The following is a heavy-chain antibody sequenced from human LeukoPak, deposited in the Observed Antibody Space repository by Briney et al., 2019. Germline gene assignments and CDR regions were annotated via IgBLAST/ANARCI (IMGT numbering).Heavy chain of an antibody. J-gene: IGHJ4*02. Sequence: ASVKVSCTASGYTFTGHYMHWVRQAPGQGLEWMGWINPNSGGTNHAQKFQGRVTMTRDTSISTAYVELSRLRSDDTAVYYCARDRPLDADDYYGFYYFDYWGQGTLVTVSS. CDR3: ARDRPLDADDYYGFYYFDY. D-gene: IGHD3-10*01. CDR1: GYTFTGHY. CDR2: INPNSGGT. V-gene: IGHV1-2*02.